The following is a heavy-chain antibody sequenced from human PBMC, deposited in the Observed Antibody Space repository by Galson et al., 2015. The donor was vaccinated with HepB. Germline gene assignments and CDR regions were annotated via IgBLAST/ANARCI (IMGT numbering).Heavy chain of an antibody. CDR2: ISSSSSYI. Sequence: SLRLSCAASGFTFSSYSMNWVRQAPGKGLEWVSSISSSSSYIYYADSVKGRFTISRDNAKNSLYLQMNSLRAEDTAVYYCARALSRTTVTTCYWGQGTLVTVSS. CDR3: ARALSRTTVTTCY. D-gene: IGHD4-11*01. V-gene: IGHV3-21*01. CDR1: GFTFSSYS. J-gene: IGHJ4*02.